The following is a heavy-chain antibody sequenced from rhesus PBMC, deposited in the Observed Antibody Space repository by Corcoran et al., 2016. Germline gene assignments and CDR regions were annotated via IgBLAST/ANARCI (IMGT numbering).Heavy chain of an antibody. CDR2: GDGADSTT. Sequence: EVQLVQSGGGLAKPGGSLRLSCRVSGFTLGDNWMHGVRQEPGKGREWISAGDGADSTTYYADSVRGRFTASRENAKNTLYLQADSLRVEDTAVYYWADIYGLDSWGQGVVVTVSS. V-gene: IGHV3-28*02. CDR3: ADIYGLDS. CDR1: GFTLGDNW. J-gene: IGHJ6*01.